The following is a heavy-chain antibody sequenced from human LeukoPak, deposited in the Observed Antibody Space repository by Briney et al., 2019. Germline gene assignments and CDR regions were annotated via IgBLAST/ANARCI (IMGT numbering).Heavy chain of an antibody. D-gene: IGHD1-26*01. CDR2: ISGTGDNT. Sequence: HPGGSLRPSCAASGFTFSGFAMSWVRRTPGKVLEWFSGISGTGDNTVYADSVKGRFTISRDNSKNTLYLEMNSLRAEDTAIYYCAKMKGHPLPKYYMDVWGQGTTVTVSS. CDR1: GFTFSGFA. V-gene: IGHV3-23*01. J-gene: IGHJ6*01. CDR3: AKMKGHPLPKYYMDV.